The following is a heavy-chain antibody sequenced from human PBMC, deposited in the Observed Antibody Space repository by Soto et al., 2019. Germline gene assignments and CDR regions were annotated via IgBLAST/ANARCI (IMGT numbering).Heavy chain of an antibody. CDR1: GGSISSSSYY. CDR2: IYYSGST. Sequence: SETLSLTCTVSGGSISSSSYYWGWIRQPPGKGLEWIGSIYYSGSTYYNPSLKSRVTISVDTSKNQFSLKLSSVTAADTAVYYCWVNSRYSAYDDYWGQGTLVTVSS. J-gene: IGHJ4*02. V-gene: IGHV4-39*01. CDR3: WVNSRYSAYDDY. D-gene: IGHD5-12*01.